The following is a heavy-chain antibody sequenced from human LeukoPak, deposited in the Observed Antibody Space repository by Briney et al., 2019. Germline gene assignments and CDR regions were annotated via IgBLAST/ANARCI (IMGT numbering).Heavy chain of an antibody. CDR1: GGSISSYY. Sequence: KPSETLSLTCTVSGGSISSYYWSWIRQPPGKGLEWIGYIYHSGSTYYNPSLKSRVTISVDTSKNQFSLKLSSVTAADTAVYYCARSGRGLATRFDPWGQGILVTVSS. CDR3: ARSGRGLATRFDP. CDR2: IYHSGST. V-gene: IGHV4-59*01. J-gene: IGHJ5*02. D-gene: IGHD1-26*01.